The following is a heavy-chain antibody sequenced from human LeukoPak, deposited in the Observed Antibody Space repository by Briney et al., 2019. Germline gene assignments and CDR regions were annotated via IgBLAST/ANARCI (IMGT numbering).Heavy chain of an antibody. J-gene: IGHJ5*01. CDR3: ARNHGGWFDS. D-gene: IGHD4-23*01. CDR2: IYYSGTT. CDR1: GGSISNFY. V-gene: IGHV4-59*01. Sequence: SETLSLTCTVSGGSISNFYWSWIRQPPGKGLEWIGYIYYSGTTKYNPSLKSRVTISVDTTKNQFSLKLNSVTAADTAVYYCARNHGGWFDSWGQGTLVTVSS.